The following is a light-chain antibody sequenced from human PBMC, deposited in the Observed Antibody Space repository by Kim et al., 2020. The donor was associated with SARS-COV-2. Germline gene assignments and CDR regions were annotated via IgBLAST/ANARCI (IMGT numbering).Light chain of an antibody. CDR1: NIGSKS. CDR2: YDS. CDR3: QVWDSSSDHVV. J-gene: IGLJ2*01. Sequence: APGKTARMTSGGNNIGSKSVNWYQQKPGQAPVLVIYYDSDRPSGIPERFSGSNSGNTATLTISRVEAGDEADYYCQVWDSSSDHVVFGGGTQLTVL. V-gene: IGLV3-21*04.